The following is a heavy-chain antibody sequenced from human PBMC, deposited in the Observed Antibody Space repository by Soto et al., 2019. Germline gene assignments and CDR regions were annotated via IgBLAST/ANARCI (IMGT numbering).Heavy chain of an antibody. D-gene: IGHD1-1*01. Sequence: QVQLVESGGGVVQPGRSLRLSCAASGFVFSNHGMHWVRQAPGKGLEWVAVIWSDGNNRYYADSVKGRFTISRDNSKNTLYLQMNSLRAEDTAVYYCVRGDNWNDEASDYWGQGTLVTVA. V-gene: IGHV3-33*01. CDR3: VRGDNWNDEASDY. J-gene: IGHJ4*02. CDR2: IWSDGNNR. CDR1: GFVFSNHG.